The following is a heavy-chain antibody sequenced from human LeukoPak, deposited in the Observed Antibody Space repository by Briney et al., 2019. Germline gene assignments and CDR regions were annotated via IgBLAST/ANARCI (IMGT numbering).Heavy chain of an antibody. CDR1: GYTFTSYA. CDR3: AKGYYDSSGYSYYIGY. J-gene: IGHJ4*02. V-gene: IGHV7-4-1*02. CDR2: INTNTGNP. D-gene: IGHD3-22*01. Sequence: GASVKVSCKASGYTFTSYAMNWVRQAPGQGLEWMGWINTNTGNPTYAQGFTGRFVFSLDTSVSTAYLQISSLKAEDTAVYYCAKGYYDSSGYSYYIGYWGQGTLVTVSS.